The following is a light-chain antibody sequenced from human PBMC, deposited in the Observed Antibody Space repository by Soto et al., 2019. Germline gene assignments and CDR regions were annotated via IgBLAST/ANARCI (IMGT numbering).Light chain of an antibody. J-gene: IGKJ2*02. CDR1: QSISSW. V-gene: IGKV1-5*01. CDR2: DGS. CDR3: QQYSSYCN. Sequence: DIQMTQSPSTLSASVGDRVTITCRASQSISSWLAWYQQKPGKAPKLLISDGSTLESGVPTRFSGSGFGTDVTLTISRLQRVDFATYHCQQYSSYCNCGQGTKLEIK.